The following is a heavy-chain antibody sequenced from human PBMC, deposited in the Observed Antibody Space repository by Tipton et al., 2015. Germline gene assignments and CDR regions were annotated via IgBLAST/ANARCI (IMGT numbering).Heavy chain of an antibody. Sequence: TLSLTCTVSGGSISSYYWSWIRQPPGKGLEWIGYIYYSGSTNYNPSLKSRVTISVDTSKDQFSLKLSSVTAADTAVYYCARARAFTMLRGVKGNWFDSWGQGTLVTVSS. D-gene: IGHD3-10*01. CDR2: IYYSGST. J-gene: IGHJ5*01. CDR1: GGSISSYY. CDR3: ARARAFTMLRGVKGNWFDS. V-gene: IGHV4-59*01.